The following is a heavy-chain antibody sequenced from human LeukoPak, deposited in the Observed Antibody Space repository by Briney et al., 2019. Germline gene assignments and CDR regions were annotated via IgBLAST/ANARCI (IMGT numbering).Heavy chain of an antibody. CDR1: GFTFGSHA. J-gene: IGHJ4*02. D-gene: IGHD5-18*01. Sequence: GGSLRLSCEAPGFTFGSHAMYWVRQAPGKGLEWVSGIFGSGGSAHYADPVKGRFTISRDNSRNTVYLQINSLRAEDTAVYYCGKTTVGYSSGQKPAWPVDYWGQGTLVTVSS. CDR2: IFGSGGSA. CDR3: GKTTVGYSSGQKPAWPVDY. V-gene: IGHV3-23*01.